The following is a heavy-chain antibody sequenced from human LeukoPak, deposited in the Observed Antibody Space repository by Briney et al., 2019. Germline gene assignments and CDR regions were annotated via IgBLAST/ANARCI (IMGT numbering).Heavy chain of an antibody. CDR3: ARGSGLTTMVRGVPYYFYYYYMDV. Sequence: SSETLSLTCAVYGGSFSGYYWSWIRQPPGKGLEWIGEINHSGSTNYNPSLKSRVTISVDTSKNQFSLKLSSVTAADTAVYYCARGSGLTTMVRGVPYYFYYYYMDVWGKGTTVTVSS. V-gene: IGHV4-34*01. D-gene: IGHD3-10*01. CDR1: GGSFSGYY. J-gene: IGHJ6*03. CDR2: INHSGST.